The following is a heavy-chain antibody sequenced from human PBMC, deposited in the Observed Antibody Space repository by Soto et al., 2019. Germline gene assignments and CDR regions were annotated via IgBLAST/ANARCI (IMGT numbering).Heavy chain of an antibody. J-gene: IGHJ4*02. CDR2: ISYDGSNK. CDR1: GFTFSSYA. D-gene: IGHD6-19*01. V-gene: IGHV3-30-3*01. Sequence: GGSLRLSCAASGFTFSSYAMHWVRQAPGKGLEWVAVISYDGSNKYYADSVKGRFTISRDNSKNTLYLQMNSLRAEDTAVYYCARESSGWYIDYWGQGTLVTVSS. CDR3: ARESSGWYIDY.